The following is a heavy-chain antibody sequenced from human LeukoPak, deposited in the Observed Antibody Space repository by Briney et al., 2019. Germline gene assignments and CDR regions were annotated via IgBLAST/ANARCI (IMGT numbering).Heavy chain of an antibody. CDR3: ARDNYDYVWGSYRPQYYFDY. D-gene: IGHD3-16*02. J-gene: IGHJ4*02. V-gene: IGHV3-21*01. CDR2: ISSSSGYI. Sequence: PGGSLRLSCAASGFTFSSYAMGWVRQAPGKGLEWASSISSSSGYIYYADSVKGRFTISRDNAKNSLYLQMNSLRAEDTAVYYCARDNYDYVWGSYRPQYYFDYWGQGTLVTVSS. CDR1: GFTFSSYA.